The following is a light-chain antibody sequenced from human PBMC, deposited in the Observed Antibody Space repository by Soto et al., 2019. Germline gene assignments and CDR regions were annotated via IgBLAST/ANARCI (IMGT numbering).Light chain of an antibody. CDR2: GAS. V-gene: IGKV3-15*01. J-gene: IGKJ1*01. CDR3: QQYTNRPPWT. Sequence: ILMTQSPATLSVSPGDRATLSCRASQSVSTNLAWYQQRPGQARRLLIYGASTRATGIPARFSGSGSGTEFTLTISSLQSADFAVYYCQQYTNRPPWTFGQGTKVDLK. CDR1: QSVSTN.